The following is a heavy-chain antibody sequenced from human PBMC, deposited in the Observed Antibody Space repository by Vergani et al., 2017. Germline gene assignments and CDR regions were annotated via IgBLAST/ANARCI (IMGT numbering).Heavy chain of an antibody. CDR3: ADLYGDDGFSPF. J-gene: IGHJ4*01. D-gene: IGHD2-21*01. CDR2: ISASGAPT. CDR1: GFIFSTYA. Sequence: EVQLLESGGDLVQPGGSLRLSCTASGFIFSTYAMSWVRQAPGKGLEWVSGISASGAPTYYADSVKGRVTISRDDSKNTVYLQINSLRAEDTAFYYCADLYGDDGFSPFWGQRTLVTVSS. V-gene: IGHV3-23*01.